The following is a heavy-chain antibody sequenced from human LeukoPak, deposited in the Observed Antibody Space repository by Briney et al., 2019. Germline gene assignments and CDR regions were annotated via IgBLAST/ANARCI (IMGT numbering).Heavy chain of an antibody. Sequence: RASVKVSCKASGYTFTSYGIRWVRQAPGQGLEWMGWISAYNGNTNYAQKLQGRVTMTTDTSTSTAYMELRSLRSDDTAVYYCARDFGEGYCSGGSCYAFDYWGQGTLVTVSS. CDR3: ARDFGEGYCSGGSCYAFDY. D-gene: IGHD2-15*01. CDR1: GYTFTSYG. CDR2: ISAYNGNT. J-gene: IGHJ4*02. V-gene: IGHV1-18*01.